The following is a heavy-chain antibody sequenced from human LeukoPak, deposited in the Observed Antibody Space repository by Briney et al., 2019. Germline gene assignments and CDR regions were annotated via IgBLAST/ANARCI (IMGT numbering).Heavy chain of an antibody. D-gene: IGHD2-15*01. CDR1: GGTFSSYA. CDR2: IIPIFGTA. V-gene: IGHV1-69*01. CDR3: ARGGPSILVVVAAQYVAFDI. J-gene: IGHJ3*02. Sequence: SVKVSCKASGGTFSSYAISWVRQAPGQGLEWMGGIIPIFGTANYAQKFQGRVTITADESTSTAYMELSSLRSEDTAVYYCARGGPSILVVVAAQYVAFDIWGQGTMVTVSS.